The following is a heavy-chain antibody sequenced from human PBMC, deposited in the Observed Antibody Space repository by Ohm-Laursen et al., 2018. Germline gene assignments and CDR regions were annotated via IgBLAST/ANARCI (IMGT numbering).Heavy chain of an antibody. CDR2: INHSGST. Sequence: TLSLTCAVYGGSFSGYYWSWIRQPPGKGLEWIGEINHSGSTYYNPSLKSRVTISVDTSKNQFSLKLSSVTAADTAVYYCARVWVGDYVRCAFDIWGQGTMVTVSS. CDR3: ARVWVGDYVRCAFDI. D-gene: IGHD4-17*01. J-gene: IGHJ3*02. V-gene: IGHV4-34*09. CDR1: GGSFSGYY.